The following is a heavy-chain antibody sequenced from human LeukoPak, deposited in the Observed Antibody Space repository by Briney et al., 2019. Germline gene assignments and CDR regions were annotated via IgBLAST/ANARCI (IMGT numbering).Heavy chain of an antibody. CDR1: GGSISTYY. V-gene: IGHV4-59*01. D-gene: IGHD5-24*01. J-gene: IGHJ6*04. CDR2: IYYSGST. CDR3: ARDRGSADV. Sequence: SETLSLTCTVSGGSISTYYWSWIRQPPGKGLEWIGYIYYSGSTNYNPSLKSRVTISVDTSKNQFSLKLSSVTAADTAVYYCARDRGSADVWGKGTTVTVSS.